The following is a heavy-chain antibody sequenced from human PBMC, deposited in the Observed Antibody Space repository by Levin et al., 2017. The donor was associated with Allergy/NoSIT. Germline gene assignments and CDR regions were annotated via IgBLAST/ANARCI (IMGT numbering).Heavy chain of an antibody. CDR1: GFTFSSYW. CDR2: IKQDGSEK. Sequence: GGSLRLSCAASGFTFSSYWMSWVRQAPGKGLEWVANIKQDGSEKYYVDSVKGRFTISRDNAKNSLYLQMNSLRAEDTAVYYCARTLKEQWLAPFDYWGQGTLVTVSS. D-gene: IGHD6-19*01. CDR3: ARTLKEQWLAPFDY. V-gene: IGHV3-7*01. J-gene: IGHJ4*02.